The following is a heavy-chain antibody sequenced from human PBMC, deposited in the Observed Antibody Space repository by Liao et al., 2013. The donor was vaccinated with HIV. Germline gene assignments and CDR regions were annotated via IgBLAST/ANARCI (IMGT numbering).Heavy chain of an antibody. V-gene: IGHV4-59*01. CDR1: GGSISSYY. CDR2: IYYSGST. J-gene: IGHJ4*02. Sequence: QVQLQESGPGLVKPSETLSLTCTVSGGSISSYYWSWIRQPPGKGLEWIGYIYYSGSTNYNPSLKSRVTISVDTSKNQFSLKLSSVTAADTAVYYCARVISYYDSSGYYSVLLDYWAREPWSPSPQ. D-gene: IGHD3-22*01. CDR3: ARVISYYDSSGYYSVLLDY.